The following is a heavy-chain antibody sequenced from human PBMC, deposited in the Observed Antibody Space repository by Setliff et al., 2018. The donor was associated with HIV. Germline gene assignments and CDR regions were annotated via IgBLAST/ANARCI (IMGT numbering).Heavy chain of an antibody. CDR3: ARSSLYCSGGSCHLTWFDP. J-gene: IGHJ5*02. Sequence: SETLSLTCAVYGGSFSCSYWSWIRQPPGKGLEWIGEINQSGSTNYNPSLKSRVTMSVDTSKNQFSLKLSSVTAADTAVYYCARSSLYCSGGSCHLTWFDPWGQGVKVTVSS. CDR2: INQSGST. CDR1: GGSFSCSY. D-gene: IGHD2-15*01. V-gene: IGHV4-34*01.